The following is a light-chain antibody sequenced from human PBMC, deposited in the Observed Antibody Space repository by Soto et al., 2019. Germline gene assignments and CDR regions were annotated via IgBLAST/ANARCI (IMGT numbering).Light chain of an antibody. J-gene: IGLJ2*01. CDR3: SSYAGSNNLGV. Sequence: QSARTQPPSASRSPGQSVTISCTGTSSDVGGYNYVSWYQQHPGKAPKLMIYEVSKRPSGVPDRFSGSKSGNTASLTVSGLQAEDEAHYYCSSYAGSNNLGVFGGGTKLTVL. V-gene: IGLV2-8*02. CDR1: SSDVGGYNY. CDR2: EVS.